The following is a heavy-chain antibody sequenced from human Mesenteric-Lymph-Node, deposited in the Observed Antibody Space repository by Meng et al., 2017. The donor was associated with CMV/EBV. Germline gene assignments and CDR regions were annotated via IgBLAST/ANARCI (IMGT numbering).Heavy chain of an antibody. CDR1: SIRSGTNY. CDR2: IYYTGNT. J-gene: IGHJ1*01. V-gene: IGHV4-39*01. Sequence: SIRSGTNYWGWIRQPPGKGLEWIGSIYYTGNTYYKPSLKSRVTASVDSSKNQFSLKLNSVTAADTAVYYCARHGGYCTGDDCLEYFQHWGQGTLVTVSS. D-gene: IGHD2-8*02. CDR3: ARHGGYCTGDDCLEYFQH.